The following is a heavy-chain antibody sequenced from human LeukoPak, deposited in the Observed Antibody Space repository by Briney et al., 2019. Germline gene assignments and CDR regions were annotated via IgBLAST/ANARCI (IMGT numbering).Heavy chain of an antibody. Sequence: SQTLSLTCTVSGASVSSTEYYWSWVRQPPGKGLEWIGYIFHGRTFYSPSLKSRAAISVDTSKNQFTLRLTSVTAADTAVYFCASAVDYYYDSSGFRYWGQGALVPVSS. V-gene: IGHV4-30-4*01. CDR3: ASAVDYYYDSSGFRY. J-gene: IGHJ4*02. CDR2: IFHGRT. D-gene: IGHD3-22*01. CDR1: GASVSSTEYY.